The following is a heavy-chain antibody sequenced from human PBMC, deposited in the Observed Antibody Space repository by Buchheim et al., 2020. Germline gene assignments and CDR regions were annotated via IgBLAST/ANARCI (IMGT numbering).Heavy chain of an antibody. CDR3: ARDEPLTTVTTSYYYYGMDV. D-gene: IGHD4-17*01. Sequence: EVQLVESGGGLVQPGGSLRLSCAASGFTFSSYSMNWVRQAPGKGLEWVSYISSSSSTIYYADSVKGRFTISRDNAKNSLYLQMNSLRDEDTAVYYCARDEPLTTVTTSYYYYGMDVWGQGTT. V-gene: IGHV3-48*02. CDR1: GFTFSSYS. J-gene: IGHJ6*02. CDR2: ISSSSSTI.